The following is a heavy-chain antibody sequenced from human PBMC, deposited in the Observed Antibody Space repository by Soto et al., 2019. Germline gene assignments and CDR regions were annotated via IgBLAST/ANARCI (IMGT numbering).Heavy chain of an antibody. J-gene: IGHJ4*02. CDR1: GFTFSSYA. D-gene: IGHD3-9*01. V-gene: IGHV3-23*01. Sequence: PGGSLRLSCAAFGFTFSSYAMSWVRQAPGKGLEWVSAISGSGGSTYYADSVKGRFTISRDNSKNTLYLQMNSLRAEDTAVYYCAKAQPLLRYFDWLLSKAEYEYWGQGTLVTVSS. CDR2: ISGSGGST. CDR3: AKAQPLLRYFDWLLSKAEYEY.